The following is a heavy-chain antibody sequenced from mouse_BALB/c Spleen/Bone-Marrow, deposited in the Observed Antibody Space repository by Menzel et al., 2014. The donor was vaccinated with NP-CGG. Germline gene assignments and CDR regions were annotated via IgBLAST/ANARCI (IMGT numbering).Heavy chain of an antibody. V-gene: IGHV5-4*02. CDR2: ISDGGSYT. Sequence: EVQLQQSGGGLVKPGGSLKLSCAASGFTFSDYHMYWVRQTPEKRLEWVATISDGGSYTYYPDSVKGRFTISRDNAKNNLYLQMSSLKSEDTAMYYCGRAWFAYWGQGTLVTVSA. J-gene: IGHJ3*01. D-gene: IGHD3-3*01. CDR1: GFTFSDYH. CDR3: GRAWFAY.